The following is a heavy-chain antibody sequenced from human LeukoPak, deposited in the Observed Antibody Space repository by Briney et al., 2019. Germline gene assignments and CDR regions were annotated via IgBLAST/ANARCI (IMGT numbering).Heavy chain of an antibody. CDR2: ISYRGST. D-gene: IGHD3-10*01. CDR1: GGSIASYY. J-gene: IGHJ3*02. V-gene: IGHV4-59*01. Sequence: SKTLSLTCTVSGGSIASYYWSWIRQFPGKGLEWIGYISYRGSTSYNPSLNSRVSISLDTSKNQLSLRLNSVTAADTAVYYCAKSNGYGLVDIWGQGTMVTVSS. CDR3: AKSNGYGLVDI.